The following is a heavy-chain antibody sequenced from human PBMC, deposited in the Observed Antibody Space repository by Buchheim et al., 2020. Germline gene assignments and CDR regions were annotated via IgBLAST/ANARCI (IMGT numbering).Heavy chain of an antibody. CDR3: AKDGSGTTCRYFDY. CDR2: ISYDGSNK. V-gene: IGHV3-30*18. CDR1: GFTFSSYG. Sequence: QVQLVESGGGVVQPGRSLRLSCAASGFTFSSYGMHWVRQAPGKGLEWVAVISYDGSNKYYADSVKGRFTISRDNSKNTLYLQMNSLRAEDTAVYYCAKDGSGTTCRYFDYWGQGTL. J-gene: IGHJ4*02. D-gene: IGHD1-7*01.